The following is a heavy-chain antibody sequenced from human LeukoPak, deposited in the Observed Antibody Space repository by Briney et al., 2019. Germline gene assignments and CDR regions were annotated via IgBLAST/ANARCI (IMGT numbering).Heavy chain of an antibody. Sequence: GGSLRLSCAASGFTFSSYAMSWVRQAPGKGLEWVPAISGSGGSTYYADSVKGRFTISRDNSKNTLSLQMNSLRGEDTAVYYCVRGGGAFCGNDCYRNFDYWGQGTLVTVSS. V-gene: IGHV3-23*01. J-gene: IGHJ4*02. D-gene: IGHD2-21*02. CDR2: ISGSGGST. CDR1: GFTFSSYA. CDR3: VRGGGAFCGNDCYRNFDY.